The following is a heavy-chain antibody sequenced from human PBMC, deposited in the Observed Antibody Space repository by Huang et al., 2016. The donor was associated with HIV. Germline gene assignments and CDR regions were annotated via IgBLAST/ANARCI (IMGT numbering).Heavy chain of an antibody. CDR3: AYQQWLVGGLNH. V-gene: IGHV3-21*02. CDR2: IGSDSSYI. D-gene: IGHD6-19*01. J-gene: IGHJ5*02. CDR1: GFAFSSYG. Sequence: EVELVESGGGLVKPVGSLRLSCAASGFAFSSYGMNWVRQAPRKGLEWVAFIGSDSSYIYYADSVKGRVTISRNSAKSSIYLQLDSLRAEDTAVYYCAYQQWLVGGLNHWGQGTLVVVSS.